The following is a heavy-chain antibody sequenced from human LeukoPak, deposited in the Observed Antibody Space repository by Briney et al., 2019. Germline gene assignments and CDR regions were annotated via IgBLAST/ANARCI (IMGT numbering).Heavy chain of an antibody. D-gene: IGHD3-22*01. Sequence: GGSLRLSCAASGFTVSSSYMSWVRQAPGKGLEWVSVIYSGGSTYYADSVKGRFTISRHNSKNTLYLQMNSLRAEDTAVYYCARGYYDSSGYYHPFDYWGQGTLVTVSS. CDR1: GFTVSSSY. V-gene: IGHV3-53*04. CDR2: IYSGGST. J-gene: IGHJ4*02. CDR3: ARGYYDSSGYYHPFDY.